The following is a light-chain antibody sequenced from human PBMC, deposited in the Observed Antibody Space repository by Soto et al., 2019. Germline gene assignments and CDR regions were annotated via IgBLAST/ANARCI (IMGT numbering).Light chain of an antibody. CDR2: EGS. V-gene: IGLV2-23*01. CDR1: SSDVGTYNL. CDR3: CSYAAGSAPYV. Sequence: QSALTQPASVSGSPGQSSTISCTGTSSDVGTYNLVSWYQQHPGRAPKLMLYEGSKRPSGVSNRFSGSNSGNTASLTISGLQAEDEADYYCCSYAAGSAPYVFGTGTKVTVL. J-gene: IGLJ1*01.